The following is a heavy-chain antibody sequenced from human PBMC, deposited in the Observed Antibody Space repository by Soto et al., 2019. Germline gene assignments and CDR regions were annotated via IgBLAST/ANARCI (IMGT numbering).Heavy chain of an antibody. CDR3: ARSQYYDFWSGVNWFDP. CDR1: GGTFSSYA. Sequence: QVQLVQSGAEVKQPGSSVKVSCKASGGTFSSYAISWVRQAPGQGLEWMGGIIPIFGTANYAQKFQGRVTITADESTCTAYMELSSLRSEDTAVFYCARSQYYDFWSGVNWFDPWGQGTLVTVSS. CDR2: IIPIFGTA. D-gene: IGHD3-3*01. J-gene: IGHJ5*02. V-gene: IGHV1-69*12.